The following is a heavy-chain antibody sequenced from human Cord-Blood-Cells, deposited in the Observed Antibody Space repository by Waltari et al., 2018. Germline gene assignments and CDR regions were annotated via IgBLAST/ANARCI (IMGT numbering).Heavy chain of an antibody. CDR3: ARDGVDSSGYYYYYMDV. D-gene: IGHD3-22*01. V-gene: IGHV3-33*01. J-gene: IGHJ6*03. Sequence: QVQLVESGGGVVQPGRSLRLSCAASGFTFSSYGMHWVRPAPGKGLEWVAVIWYDGSNKYYADSVKGRFTISRDNSKNTLYLQMNSLRAEDTAVYYCARDGVDSSGYYYYYMDVWGKGTTVTVSS. CDR2: IWYDGSNK. CDR1: GFTFSSYG.